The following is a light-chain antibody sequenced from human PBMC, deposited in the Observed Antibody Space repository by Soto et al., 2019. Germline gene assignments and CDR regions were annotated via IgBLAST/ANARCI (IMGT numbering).Light chain of an antibody. Sequence: ESVLTQSPGTLSLSPGDRATLSCRASQYASGSYFAWYQQKPGQAPRLLIYGASSRATGIPDRFSGSGSGTDFTLTINRLEPEDFAVYYCLQYGSSPPAYTFGQGTKLEIK. CDR1: QYASGSY. V-gene: IGKV3-20*01. CDR2: GAS. CDR3: LQYGSSPPAYT. J-gene: IGKJ2*01.